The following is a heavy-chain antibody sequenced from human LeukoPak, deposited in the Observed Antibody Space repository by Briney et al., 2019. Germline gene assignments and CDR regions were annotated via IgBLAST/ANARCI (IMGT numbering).Heavy chain of an antibody. CDR2: INHSGST. D-gene: IGHD3-22*01. Sequence: SETLSLTCAVYGGSFSGYYWSWIRQPPGKGLEWIGEINHSGSTNYNPSLKSRVTISVDTSKNQFPLRLSSVTAADTAVYYCARAYYYDSSGAQNLDYWGQGTLVTVSS. V-gene: IGHV4-34*01. CDR1: GGSFSGYY. CDR3: ARAYYYDSSGAQNLDY. J-gene: IGHJ4*02.